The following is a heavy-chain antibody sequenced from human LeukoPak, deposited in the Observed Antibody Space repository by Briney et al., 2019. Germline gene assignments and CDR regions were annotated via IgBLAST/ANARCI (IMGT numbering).Heavy chain of an antibody. CDR2: ISGSGGST. J-gene: IGHJ4*02. CDR1: GFTFSSYG. D-gene: IGHD4-23*01. Sequence: PGGSLRPSCAASGFTFSSYGMSWVRQAPGTGLEGVSAISGSGGSTYYADSVKGRFTISRDNSKNTLYLQMNSLRAEDTAVYYCAKGQDPITTVVTTGMDYWGQGTLVTVSS. V-gene: IGHV3-23*01. CDR3: AKGQDPITTVVTTGMDY.